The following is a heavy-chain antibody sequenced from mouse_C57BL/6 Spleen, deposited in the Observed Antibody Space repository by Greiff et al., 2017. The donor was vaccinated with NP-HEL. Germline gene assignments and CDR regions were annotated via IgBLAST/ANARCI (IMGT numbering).Heavy chain of an antibody. D-gene: IGHD1-1*01. V-gene: IGHV1-76*01. CDR3: AREGSGSSYYFDY. Sequence: QVQLQQSGAELVRPGASVKLSCKASGYTFTDYYINWVKQRPGQGLEWIARIYPGSGNTYYNEKFKGKATLTAEKSSSTAYMQLSSLTSEDSAVYFCAREGSGSSYYFDYWGQGTTLTVSS. J-gene: IGHJ2*01. CDR1: GYTFTDYY. CDR2: IYPGSGNT.